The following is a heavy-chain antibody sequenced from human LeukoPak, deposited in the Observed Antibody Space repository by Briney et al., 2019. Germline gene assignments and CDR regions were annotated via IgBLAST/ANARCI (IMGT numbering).Heavy chain of an antibody. V-gene: IGHV4-59*01. CDR3: ATSHSGNYDILTGTGSYYYYYGMDV. Sequence: SETLSLTCTVSGGSISSYYWSWIRLPPGKGLEWIGYIYYTGATYYNPSLKSRVTTSLDTSKNQFSLKLSSVTAADAAVYYSATSHSGNYDILTGTGSYYYYYGMDVWGQGTTVNVSS. CDR1: GGSISSYY. CDR2: IYYTGAT. D-gene: IGHD3-9*01. J-gene: IGHJ6*02.